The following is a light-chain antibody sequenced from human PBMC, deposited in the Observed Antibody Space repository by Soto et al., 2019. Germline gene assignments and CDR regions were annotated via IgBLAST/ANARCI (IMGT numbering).Light chain of an antibody. CDR1: SSNIGSNY. J-gene: IGLJ7*01. CDR3: AAWDDSLSGAV. CDR2: RNN. V-gene: IGLV1-47*01. Sequence: QPVLTQPPSASGTPGQRVTISCSGSSSNIGSNYVYWYQQLPGTAPKLLIYRNNQRPSGVPDRFSGSKSGTSASRAISGLRSEDEADYYCAAWDDSLSGAVFGGGTQLTVL.